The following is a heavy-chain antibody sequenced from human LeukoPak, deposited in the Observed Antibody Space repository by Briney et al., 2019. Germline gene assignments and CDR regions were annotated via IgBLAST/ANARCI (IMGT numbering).Heavy chain of an antibody. CDR2: ISYDGSNK. CDR3: ARGTRVFDY. J-gene: IGHJ4*02. D-gene: IGHD1-1*01. CDR1: GFTFSSYG. Sequence: GGSLRLSCAASGFTFSSYGMHWVRQAPGKGLEWVAVISYDGSNKYYADSVKGRFTISRDNSKNTLYLQMNSLRAEDTAVYYCARGTRVFDYWGQGTLVTVSS. V-gene: IGHV3-30*03.